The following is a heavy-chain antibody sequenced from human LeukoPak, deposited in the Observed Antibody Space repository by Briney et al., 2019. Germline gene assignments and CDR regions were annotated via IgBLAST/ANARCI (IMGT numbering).Heavy chain of an antibody. CDR2: IWYDGSNK. J-gene: IGHJ4*02. CDR1: GFTFSSYG. Sequence: GRSLRLSCAASGFTFSSYGMHWVRQAPGKGLEWVAVIWYDGSNKYYADSVKGRFTISRDNSKNTLYLQMNSLRAEDMAVYYCARGIAYFSSSSSFDYWGQGTLVSVSS. V-gene: IGHV3-33*01. CDR3: ARGIAYFSSSSSFDY. D-gene: IGHD6-6*01.